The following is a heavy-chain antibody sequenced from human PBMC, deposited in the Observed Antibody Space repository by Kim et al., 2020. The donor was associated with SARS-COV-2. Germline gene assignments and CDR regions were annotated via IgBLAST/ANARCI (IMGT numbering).Heavy chain of an antibody. J-gene: IGHJ5*01. CDR3: AMKETTFGVPCWFDS. CDR1: SGSISNYD. D-gene: IGHD3-16*01. V-gene: IGHV4-59*13. Sequence: SETLSLTCTGSSGSISNYDLGWIRQPPGKGLEWIGCICYSGGSNYNPSLKGRVTITVDTSDNQFSLKLSSLAAADTAMFFCAMKETTFGVPCWFDSLG. CDR2: ICYSGGS.